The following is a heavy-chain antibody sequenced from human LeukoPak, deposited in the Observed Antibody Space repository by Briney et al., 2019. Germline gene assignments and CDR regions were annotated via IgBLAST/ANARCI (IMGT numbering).Heavy chain of an antibody. Sequence: HPGGSLRLSCAASGFTFSSYGMHWVRQAPGKGLECVAVISYDGSNKYYADSVKGRFTISRDNSKNTLYLQMNSLRAEDTAVYYCAKAFLAAAGRVIDYWGQGTLVTVSS. J-gene: IGHJ4*02. V-gene: IGHV3-30*18. D-gene: IGHD6-13*01. CDR1: GFTFSSYG. CDR3: AKAFLAAAGRVIDY. CDR2: ISYDGSNK.